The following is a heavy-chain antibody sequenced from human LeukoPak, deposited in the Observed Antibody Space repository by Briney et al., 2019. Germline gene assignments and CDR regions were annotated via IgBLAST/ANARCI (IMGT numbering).Heavy chain of an antibody. CDR1: GGTFSSYA. CDR2: IIPIFGTA. CDR3: ARDRGGSYGCSDY. Sequence: SVKVSCKASGGTFSSYAISWVRQAPGQGLEWMGGIIPIFGTANYAQKFQGRVTITADESTSTAYMELSSLRSEDTAVYYCARDRGGSYGCSDYWGQGTLVTVSS. J-gene: IGHJ4*02. V-gene: IGHV1-69*13. D-gene: IGHD1-26*01.